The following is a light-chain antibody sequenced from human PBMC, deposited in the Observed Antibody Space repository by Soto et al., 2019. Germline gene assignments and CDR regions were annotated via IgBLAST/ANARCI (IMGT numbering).Light chain of an antibody. CDR1: SGHSSYI. Sequence: QAVVTQSSSASASLGSSVKLTCTLSSGHSSYIIAWHHQQPGKAPRYLMKLEGSGSYNKGSGVPDRFSGSSSGADRYLTISNLQFEDEANYYCETWDSNTRVFCGGTQLTVL. CDR3: ETWDSNTRV. J-gene: IGLJ2*01. CDR2: LEGSGSY. V-gene: IGLV4-60*02.